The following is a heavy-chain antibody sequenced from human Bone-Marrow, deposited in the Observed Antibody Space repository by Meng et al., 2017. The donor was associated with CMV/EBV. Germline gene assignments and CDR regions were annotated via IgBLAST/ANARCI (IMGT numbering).Heavy chain of an antibody. CDR3: AGAVDSELHFWSGYYPYYYYGMDV. V-gene: IGHV3-7*01. J-gene: IGHJ6*01. Sequence: GGSLRLSCAVSGLSFSTYWMSWVRQAPGKGPEWVANINQDGSERFYVDSVKGRFTISRDNAQNSLYLQMNSLRAEDTAVYYCAGAVDSELHFWSGYYPYYYYGMDVWGQGTTVTVYS. D-gene: IGHD3-3*01. CDR1: GLSFSTYW. CDR2: INQDGSER.